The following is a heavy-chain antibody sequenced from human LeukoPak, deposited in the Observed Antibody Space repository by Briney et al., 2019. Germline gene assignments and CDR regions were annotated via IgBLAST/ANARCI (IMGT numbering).Heavy chain of an antibody. CDR2: TRDRAGSTRK. CDR3: ARDGAEGDDSAFDV. CDR1: GFIVSGYH. D-gene: IGHD2-21*01. V-gene: IGHV3-72*01. J-gene: IGHJ3*01. Sequence: PGGSLRLSCAASGFIVSGYHMGWVRQAPGKGLEWVGRTRDRAGSTRKEYSASVVGRFRISRAESVNSVFLQMNSLKPDDTAVYYCARDGAEGDDSAFDVLGQGTMVTVSS.